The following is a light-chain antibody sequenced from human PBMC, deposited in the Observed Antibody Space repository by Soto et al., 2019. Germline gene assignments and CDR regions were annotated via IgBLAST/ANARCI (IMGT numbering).Light chain of an antibody. J-gene: IGLJ2*01. CDR2: EDN. Sequence: NFMLTQPHSVSESPGKTVNISCTRSSGSSTSNYVQWYQQRPGSAPTTVISEDNQRPSGVPDRFSGSIDSSSNSASLTISGLKTEDEADYYCQSYDSSNVVFGGGTKLTVL. CDR1: SGSSTSNY. CDR3: QSYDSSNVV. V-gene: IGLV6-57*04.